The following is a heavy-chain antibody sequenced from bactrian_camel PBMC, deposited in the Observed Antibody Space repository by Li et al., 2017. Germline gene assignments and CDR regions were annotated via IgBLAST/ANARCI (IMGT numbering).Heavy chain of an antibody. CDR2: IGSDGST. CDR3: VAKLPFECYADSSGTDFDN. V-gene: IGHV3S68*01. D-gene: IGHD3*01. J-gene: IGHJ6*01. CDR1: GYERIVRRYC. Sequence: HVQLVESGGGSVQTGGSLTLSCVASGYERIVRRYCMGWFRQAPGKEREGVASIGSDGSTSYADSVKDRFIISKDNVKNTLYLQMNSLKHEDTAMYYCVAKLPFECYADSSGTDFDNWGQGTQVTVS.